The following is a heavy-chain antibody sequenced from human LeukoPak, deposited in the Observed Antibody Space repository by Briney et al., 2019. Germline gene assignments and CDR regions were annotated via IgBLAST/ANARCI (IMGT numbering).Heavy chain of an antibody. J-gene: IGHJ3*02. V-gene: IGHV1-69*04. CDR2: IIPILGIA. CDR1: GGTFSSYA. CDR3: ARAAELTDAFDI. Sequence: SVKVSCKASGGTFSSYAISWVRQAPGQGVEWMGRIIPILGIANYAQKFQGRVTITADKSTSTAYMELSSLRSEDTAVYYCARAAELTDAFDIWGQGTMVTVSS. D-gene: IGHD1-26*01.